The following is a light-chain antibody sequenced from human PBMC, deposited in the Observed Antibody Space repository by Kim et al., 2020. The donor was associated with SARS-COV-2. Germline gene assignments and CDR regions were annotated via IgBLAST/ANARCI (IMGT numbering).Light chain of an antibody. CDR3: MQALQTPRT. J-gene: IGKJ1*01. CDR2: LGS. V-gene: IGKV2-28*01. Sequence: IVMTQSPLSLPVTPGEPASISCRSSQSLLHSNGYNYLDWYLQKPGQSPQLLIYLGSNRASGVADRFSGSGSGTDFTLKISRVEAEDVGVYYCMQALQTPRTFGQGTKEDIQ. CDR1: QSLLHSNGYNY.